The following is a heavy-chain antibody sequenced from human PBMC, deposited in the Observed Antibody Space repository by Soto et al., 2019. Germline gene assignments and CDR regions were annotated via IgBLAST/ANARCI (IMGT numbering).Heavy chain of an antibody. CDR3: ARPGWDIVAKGYYFDY. J-gene: IGHJ4*02. Sequence: QVQLVQSGAEVKKPGASVKVSCKASGYTFTSYGISWVRQAPGQGLEWMGWISAYNGNTNYAQKRPGKVHMTTDTSTSTAYMELRSLRSDDTAVYYCARPGWDIVAKGYYFDYWGQGTLVTVSS. V-gene: IGHV1-18*01. CDR2: ISAYNGNT. D-gene: IGHD5-12*01. CDR1: GYTFTSYG.